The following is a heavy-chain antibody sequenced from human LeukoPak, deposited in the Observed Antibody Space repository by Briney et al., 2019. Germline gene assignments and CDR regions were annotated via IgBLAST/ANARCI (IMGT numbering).Heavy chain of an antibody. CDR3: AKPISGGLAVTADWFHP. J-gene: IGHJ5*01. D-gene: IGHD6-19*01. V-gene: IGHV3-23*01. CDR1: VFAFNVYA. Sequence: PGGSLRLSCAASVFAFNVYAMSWLRHPPGKGLECVSTINANSGTTSYAASVRGRFSISRDNSKSTLYLQLSTLRADDTATYSCAKPISGGLAVTADWFHPWGQGTLVVVSS. CDR2: INANSGTT.